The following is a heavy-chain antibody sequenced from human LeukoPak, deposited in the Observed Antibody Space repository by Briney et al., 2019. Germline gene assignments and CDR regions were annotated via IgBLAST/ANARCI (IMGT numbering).Heavy chain of an antibody. J-gene: IGHJ3*02. CDR1: GGSISSYY. D-gene: IGHD6-19*01. V-gene: IGHV4-59*01. CDR2: IYYSGST. Sequence: SETLSLTCTVSGGSISSYYWSWIRQPPGKGLEWIGYIYYSGSTNYNPSLKSRVTISVDTSKNQFSLRLSSVTAADTAVYYCARGIGWDAFDIWGQGTMVTVSS. CDR3: ARGIGWDAFDI.